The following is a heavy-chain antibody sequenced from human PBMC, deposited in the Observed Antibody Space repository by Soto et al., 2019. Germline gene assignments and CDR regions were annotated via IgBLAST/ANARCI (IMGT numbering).Heavy chain of an antibody. Sequence: QITLKESGPTLVQPTQPLTLTCSFSGFSLSTSGVAARRIRQRPGKGLEWLALVYWDDDKRYSPSLRDRLNITQDTSNTKFSLTTTNMEPADTATYYCARSQGYRIFGVVIGAHGFDPWGQGIMVTVSS. J-gene: IGHJ5*02. CDR3: ARSQGYRIFGVVIGAHGFDP. D-gene: IGHD3-3*01. CDR2: VYWDDDK. CDR1: GFSLSTSGVA. V-gene: IGHV2-5*02.